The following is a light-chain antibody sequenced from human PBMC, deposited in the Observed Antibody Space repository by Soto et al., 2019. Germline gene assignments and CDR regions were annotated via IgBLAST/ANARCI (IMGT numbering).Light chain of an antibody. CDR3: SSYTSSSTPSV. J-gene: IGLJ1*01. CDR2: EVS. CDR1: SSDVGGYNY. Sequence: QSALTQPASVSGSPGQSITISCTGTSSDVGGYNYVSWYQQHPGKAPKLMIYEVSNRPSGVSNRFSGSKSGNTASLTIFGLQAEDEADYYCSSYTSSSTPSVFGTGTKLTVL. V-gene: IGLV2-14*01.